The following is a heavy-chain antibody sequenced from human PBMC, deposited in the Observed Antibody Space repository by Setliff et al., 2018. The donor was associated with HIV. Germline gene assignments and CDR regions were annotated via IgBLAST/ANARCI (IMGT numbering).Heavy chain of an antibody. CDR3: AAEGATDWVSDAFDI. D-gene: IGHD1-26*01. V-gene: IGHV1-58*01. CDR2: IVVGSGNT. J-gene: IGHJ3*02. CDR1: GFTFTSSA. Sequence: GASVKVSCKASGFTFTSSAVQWVRQARGQRIEWIGWIVVGSGNTNYAQKFQERVTITRDMSTSTAYMELSSLRSEDTAVYYCAAEGATDWVSDAFDIWGQGTMVTVSS.